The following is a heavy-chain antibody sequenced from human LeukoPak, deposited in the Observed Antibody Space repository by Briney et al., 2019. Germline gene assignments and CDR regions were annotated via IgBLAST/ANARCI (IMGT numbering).Heavy chain of an antibody. V-gene: IGHV4-34*01. J-gene: IGHJ6*02. Sequence: PSETLSLTCAVYGGSFSGYYWSWIRQPPGKGLEWIGVINHSGSTNYNPSLKSRVTISVDTSKNQFSLKLSSVTAADTAVYYCARVPADIVVVPAASSYGMDVWGQGTTVTVSS. CDR2: INHSGST. CDR1: GGSFSGYY. D-gene: IGHD2-2*01. CDR3: ARVPADIVVVPAASSYGMDV.